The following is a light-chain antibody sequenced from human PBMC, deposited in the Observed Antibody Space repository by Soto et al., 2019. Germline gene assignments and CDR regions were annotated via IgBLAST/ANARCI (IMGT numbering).Light chain of an antibody. J-gene: IGKJ5*01. CDR2: DVS. CDR3: QQYHNWPIT. CDR1: QSISSW. Sequence: DIQMSQSPSTLSASVGDRVTITCRASQSISSWLAWYQQKPGKAPKLLIYDVSSLESGVSSRFSGSGSGTEFTLTISSLQSEDFAVYYCQQYHNWPITFGQGTRLEIK. V-gene: IGKV1-5*01.